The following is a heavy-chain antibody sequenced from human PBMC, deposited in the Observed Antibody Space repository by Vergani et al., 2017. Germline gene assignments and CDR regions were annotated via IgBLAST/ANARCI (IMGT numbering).Heavy chain of an antibody. V-gene: IGHV4-38-2*01. D-gene: IGHD6-19*01. CDR2: IYHNGNT. CDR1: GYSITSGNY. CDR3: ARHDYRRAGSGWYLASFDI. Sequence: QVQLRGSGPGLVKPSETLSLTCAVSGYSITSGNYWAWIRQPPGKGLEWIGSIYHNGNTYYNPSLKSRVTISLDTSKTQFSLKLSSVTAADTAVYYCARHDYRRAGSGWYLASFDIWGQGTMVTVSS. J-gene: IGHJ3*02.